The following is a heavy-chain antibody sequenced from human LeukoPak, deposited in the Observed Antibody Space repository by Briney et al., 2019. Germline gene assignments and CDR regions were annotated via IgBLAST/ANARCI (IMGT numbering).Heavy chain of an antibody. CDR2: ISYDGSNK. V-gene: IGHV3-30*01. Sequence: GGSLRLSCAASGFTFSSYAMHRVRQAPGKGLEWVAVISYDGSNKYYADSVKGRFTISRDNSKNTLYLQMNSLRAEDTAVYYCARDVYLRFLEWFQATQNYMDVWGRGTTVTVSS. CDR3: ARDVYLRFLEWFQATQNYMDV. CDR1: GFTFSSYA. D-gene: IGHD3-3*01. J-gene: IGHJ6*03.